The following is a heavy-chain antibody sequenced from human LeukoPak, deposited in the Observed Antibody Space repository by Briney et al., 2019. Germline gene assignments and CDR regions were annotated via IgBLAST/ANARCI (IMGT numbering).Heavy chain of an antibody. CDR3: ARDRVTVTTYAYYYYGMDV. D-gene: IGHD4-17*01. V-gene: IGHV4-4*07. CDR1: GGSISSYY. Sequence: SETLSLTCTVSGGSISSYYWSWIRQPAGKGLEWIGRIYTSGSTNYNPSLKSRVTMSVDTSKNQFSLKLSSVTAADTAVYYCARDRVTVTTYAYYYYGMDVWGQGTTVTVSS. CDR2: IYTSGST. J-gene: IGHJ6*02.